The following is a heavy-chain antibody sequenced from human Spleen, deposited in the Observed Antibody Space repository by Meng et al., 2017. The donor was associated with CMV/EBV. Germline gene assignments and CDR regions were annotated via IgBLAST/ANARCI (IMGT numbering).Heavy chain of an antibody. V-gene: IGHV4-34*01. Sequence: VYGASLREYYWTSIRHPPGKGLEWIGEINHRGSTNYHPSLKSRIPISVDTSNNQFSLKLNSVTAADTAVYYCARVADWNTYLGWFDPWGQGTLVTVSS. J-gene: IGHJ5*02. CDR2: INHRGST. CDR1: GASLREYY. D-gene: IGHD1/OR15-1a*01. CDR3: ARVADWNTYLGWFDP.